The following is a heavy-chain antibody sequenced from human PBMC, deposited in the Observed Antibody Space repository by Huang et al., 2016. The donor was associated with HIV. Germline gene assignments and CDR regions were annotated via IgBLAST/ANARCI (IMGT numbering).Heavy chain of an antibody. D-gene: IGHD6-19*01. CDR2: INHRGGTT. Sequence: QVQLVQSGAEVKKPGASVKVSCKASGYTFTSNHIHWVRQAPGQGLEWMGKINHRGGTTDYAQKFQGRVTMTRDTSTTTVYMVVSSLRSEDTAVYYCAKAGSGWSLMGDALDVWGQGTMVTVSS. J-gene: IGHJ3*01. V-gene: IGHV1-46*03. CDR1: GYTFTSNH. CDR3: AKAGSGWSLMGDALDV.